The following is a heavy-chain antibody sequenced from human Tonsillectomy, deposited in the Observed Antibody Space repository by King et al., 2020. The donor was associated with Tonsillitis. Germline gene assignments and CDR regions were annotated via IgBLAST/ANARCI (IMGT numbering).Heavy chain of an antibody. CDR2: IKQDGSEK. CDR3: ARDQFSCSSTSCYTSHYYYYGMDV. Sequence: VQLVESGGGLVQPGGSLRLSCAASGFTFSSFWMSWVRQAPGKGLEWVANIKQDGSEKYYVDSVKGRFTISRDNAKNSLYLQMNSLRAEDTAVYYCARDQFSCSSTSCYTSHYYYYGMDVWGQATTVTVSS. V-gene: IGHV3-7*01. J-gene: IGHJ6*02. D-gene: IGHD2-2*02. CDR1: GFTFSSFW.